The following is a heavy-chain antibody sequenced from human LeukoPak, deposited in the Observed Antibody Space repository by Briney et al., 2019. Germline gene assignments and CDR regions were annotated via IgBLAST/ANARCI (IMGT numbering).Heavy chain of an antibody. Sequence: SETLSLTCALSGGSFSDYYWSWIRQPPGEGLEWIAEINYRGTTNYNPSLKSRVALSIDNSKNQFSLRLSSVTAADTAVHYCARLPTIVRRGEDWFDPWGQGSLVTVSS. D-gene: IGHD3-10*02. CDR3: ARLPTIVRRGEDWFDP. J-gene: IGHJ5*02. CDR1: GGSFSDYY. CDR2: INYRGTT. V-gene: IGHV4-34*01.